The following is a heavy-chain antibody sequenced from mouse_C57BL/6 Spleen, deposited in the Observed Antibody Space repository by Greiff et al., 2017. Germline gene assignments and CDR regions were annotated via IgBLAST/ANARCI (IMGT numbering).Heavy chain of an antibody. CDR1: EYEFPSHD. CDR3: ARATMVTPLAY. V-gene: IGHV5-2*01. J-gene: IGHJ3*01. D-gene: IGHD2-2*01. Sequence: EVKLVESGGGLVQPGESLKLSCESNEYEFPSHDMSWVRKTPGKRLELVAAINSDGGSTYYPDTMERRVIISRDNTKMTLYLQMCSLRSEDTAVYYCARATMVTPLAYWGQGTLVTVSA. CDR2: INSDGGST.